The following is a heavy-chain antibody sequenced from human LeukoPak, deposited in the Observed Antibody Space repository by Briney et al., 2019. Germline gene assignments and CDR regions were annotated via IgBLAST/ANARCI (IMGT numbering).Heavy chain of an antibody. J-gene: IGHJ3*02. D-gene: IGHD1-26*01. CDR1: GFTFSSYS. CDR2: ISSSSSYI. CDR3: ARDGWELHDAFDI. Sequence: GGSLGLSCAASGFTFSSYSMNWVRQAPGKGLEWVSSISSSSSYIYYADSVKGRFTISRDNAKNSLYLQMNSLRAEDTAVYYCARDGWELHDAFDIWGQGTMVTVSS. V-gene: IGHV3-21*01.